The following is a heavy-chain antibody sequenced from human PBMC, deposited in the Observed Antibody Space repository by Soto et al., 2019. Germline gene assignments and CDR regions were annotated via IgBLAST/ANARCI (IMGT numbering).Heavy chain of an antibody. V-gene: IGHV3-30*03. D-gene: IGHD3-10*01. CDR3: ARGAGDYGMDV. CDR2: ISYDGSNK. J-gene: IGHJ6*02. Sequence: QVQLVESGGGVVQPGRSLRLSCAASGFTFSSYGVHWVRQAPGKGLEWVAVISYDGSNKYYADSVKGRFTISRDNSKNTLYLQMNSLRAEDTAVYYCARGAGDYGMDVWGQGTTVTVSS. CDR1: GFTFSSYG.